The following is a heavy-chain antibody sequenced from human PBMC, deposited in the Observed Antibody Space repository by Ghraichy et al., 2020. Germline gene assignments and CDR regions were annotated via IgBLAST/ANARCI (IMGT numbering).Heavy chain of an antibody. D-gene: IGHD3-22*01. V-gene: IGHV3-43*02. J-gene: IGHJ4*02. CDR2: ISGDGVST. CDR3: AKGQYDKSGYYDY. CDR1: GFSFDVYA. Sequence: GGSLRLSCAASGFSFDVYAMHWVRPAPGKGLEWVSLISGDGVSTYYADSVKGRFTISRDNSTNSLYLQMNSLRTEDIALYYCAKGQYDKSGYYDYWGQGTLVTVSA.